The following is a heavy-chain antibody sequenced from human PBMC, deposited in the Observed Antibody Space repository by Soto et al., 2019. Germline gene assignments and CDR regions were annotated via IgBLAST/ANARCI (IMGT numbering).Heavy chain of an antibody. CDR2: IYWDDDK. J-gene: IGHJ6*02. CDR1: GFSLSTSGVG. CDR3: AHSLITITHHYYYGMDV. Sequence: QITLKESGPTLVKPTQTLTLTCTFSGFSLSTSGVGVGWIRQPPGKALEWLALIYWDDDKRYSPSLKSRLTTPKDTSKNQVVLTMTNMDPVDTATYSCAHSLITITHHYYYGMDVWGQGTTVTVSS. V-gene: IGHV2-5*02. D-gene: IGHD3-9*01.